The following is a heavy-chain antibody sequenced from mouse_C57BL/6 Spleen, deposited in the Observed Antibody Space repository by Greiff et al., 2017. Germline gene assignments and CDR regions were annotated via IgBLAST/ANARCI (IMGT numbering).Heavy chain of an antibody. D-gene: IGHD3-2*02. CDR1: GYSITSGYY. J-gene: IGHJ2*01. CDR3: ARKAPYYFDY. CDR2: ISYDGSN. Sequence: VQLKESGPGLVKPSQSLSLTCSVTGYSITSGYYWNWIRQFPGNKLEWMGYISYDGSNNYNPSLKNRISITRDTSKNQFFLKLNSVTTEDTATYYCARKAPYYFDYWGQGTTLTVSS. V-gene: IGHV3-6*01.